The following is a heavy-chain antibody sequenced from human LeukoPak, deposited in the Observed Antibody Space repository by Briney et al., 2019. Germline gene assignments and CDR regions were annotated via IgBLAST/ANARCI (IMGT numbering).Heavy chain of an antibody. V-gene: IGHV1-18*01. Sequence: GASVKVSCKASGYTFTSYDINWVRQAPGQGLEWMGWISAHNGNTNYAQKLQGRVTMTTDTSTSTAYMELRSLRSDDTAVYYCARDRMVRGFDYYYGMDVWGKGTTVTVSS. J-gene: IGHJ6*04. CDR2: ISAHNGNT. D-gene: IGHD3-10*01. CDR1: GYTFTSYD. CDR3: ARDRMVRGFDYYYGMDV.